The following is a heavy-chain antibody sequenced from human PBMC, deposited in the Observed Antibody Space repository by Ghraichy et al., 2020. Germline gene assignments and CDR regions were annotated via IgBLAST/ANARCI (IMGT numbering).Heavy chain of an antibody. CDR1: GFTFSSYA. CDR3: ARSPSYYYYYMDV. J-gene: IGHJ6*03. Sequence: GGSLRLSCAASGFTFSSYAMHWVRQAPGKGLEYVSAISSNGGSTYYADSVKGRFTISRDNSKNTLYLQMGSLRAEDMAVYYCARSPSYYYYYMDVWGKGATVTVSS. CDR2: ISSNGGST. V-gene: IGHV3-64*02.